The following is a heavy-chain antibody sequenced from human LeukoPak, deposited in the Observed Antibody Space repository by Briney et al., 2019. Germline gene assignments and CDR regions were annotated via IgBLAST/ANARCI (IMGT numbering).Heavy chain of an antibody. Sequence: GGSLRLSCAASGFTYNTYGMNWVRQAPGKGLEWVSAVSGSGSTTYYARSVKGRFTVSRDNSKNTLYLQMNSLRVDDTAVYYCAKSLDYGGNRARLDFWGQGTLVTVSS. J-gene: IGHJ4*02. CDR1: GFTYNTYG. CDR2: VSGSGSTT. CDR3: AKSLDYGGNRARLDF. D-gene: IGHD4-23*01. V-gene: IGHV3-23*01.